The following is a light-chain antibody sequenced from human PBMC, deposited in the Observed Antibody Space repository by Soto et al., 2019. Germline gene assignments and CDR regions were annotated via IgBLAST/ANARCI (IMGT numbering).Light chain of an antibody. Sequence: DIQMTQSPSSLSASVGDSVTITCRASQDIRIDLGWYQQKPGKAPKRLIYTAFSFQSGVPSRFSGSGSGTAFTLTISSLQPEDFGTYYCLQHHSFPFTFGPGTRVDIK. V-gene: IGKV1-17*01. CDR3: LQHHSFPFT. CDR2: TAF. CDR1: QDIRID. J-gene: IGKJ3*01.